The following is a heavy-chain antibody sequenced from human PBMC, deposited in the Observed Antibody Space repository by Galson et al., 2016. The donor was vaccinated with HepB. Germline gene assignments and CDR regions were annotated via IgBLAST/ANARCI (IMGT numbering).Heavy chain of an antibody. D-gene: IGHD6-13*01. CDR2: INSDGSRA. CDR3: ARPSRPASSTWYPFDS. Sequence: SLRLSCAASGFTFSDCWMHWVRQAPGKGLVWVSRINSDGSRAIYGDAVEGRFTVSRDNAKNTLYLQMNSLRVEDTAVYYCARPSRPASSTWYPFDSWGQGTLVTVSS. V-gene: IGHV3-74*01. J-gene: IGHJ4*02. CDR1: GFTFSDCW.